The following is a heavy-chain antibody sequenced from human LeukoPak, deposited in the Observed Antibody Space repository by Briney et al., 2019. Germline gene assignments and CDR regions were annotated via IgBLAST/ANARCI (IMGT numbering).Heavy chain of an antibody. J-gene: IGHJ4*02. D-gene: IGHD1-26*01. CDR3: ARDRGSYSSYYDS. CDR2: ISASGTIK. Sequence: GGSLRLSCAASGFTLTNYYMGWIRQAPGKGPEWVSYISASGTIKYYADSVKDRFTVSRDNDRNLVFLEMNHVRGDDTAVYYCARDRGSYSSYYDSWGQGTLVTVSS. CDR1: GFTLTNYY. V-gene: IGHV3-11*01.